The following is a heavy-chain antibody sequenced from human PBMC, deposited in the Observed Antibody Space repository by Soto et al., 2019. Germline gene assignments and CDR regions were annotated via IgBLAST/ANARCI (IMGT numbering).Heavy chain of an antibody. V-gene: IGHV5-51*01. Sequence: GESLKISCKGSGYSFTSHWIGWVRQMPGKGLEWMGIIYPGDSDTRYSPSFQGQVTISADKSLTTAYLQWSSLKPSDTATYYCARPTDTPHTRGFGSWGQGTLVTVSS. J-gene: IGHJ4*02. CDR3: ARPTDTPHTRGFGS. CDR2: IYPGDSDT. CDR1: GYSFTSHW. D-gene: IGHD4-17*01.